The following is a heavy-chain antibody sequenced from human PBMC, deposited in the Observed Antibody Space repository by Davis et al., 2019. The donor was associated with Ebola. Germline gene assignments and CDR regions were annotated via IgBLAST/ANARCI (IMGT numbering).Heavy chain of an antibody. CDR3: ARVRGSYYLDY. V-gene: IGHV3-7*03. CDR2: IKEDGSEK. CDR1: GFTFSSHW. J-gene: IGHJ4*02. D-gene: IGHD1-26*01. Sequence: GESLKISCAASGFTFSSHWMTWVRQAPGKGLEWVANIKEDGSEKYYVDSVKGRFTVSRDNAKNSLSLQMNSLRAEDTALYYCARVRGSYYLDYWGQGTLVTVSS.